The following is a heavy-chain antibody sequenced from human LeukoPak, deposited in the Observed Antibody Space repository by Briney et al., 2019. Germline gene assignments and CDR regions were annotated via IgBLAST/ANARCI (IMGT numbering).Heavy chain of an antibody. D-gene: IGHD3-22*01. CDR1: GGSISSYY. V-gene: IGHV4-4*07. J-gene: IGHJ2*01. Sequence: SETLSLTCTVSGGSISSYYWSWIRQPAGKGLEWIGRIYTSGSTNYNPSLKSRVTMSVDTSKNQFSLKLSSVTAADTAVYYCARYYYDSSGERDYYWYFDLWGRGTLVTVSS. CDR2: IYTSGST. CDR3: ARYYYDSSGERDYYWYFDL.